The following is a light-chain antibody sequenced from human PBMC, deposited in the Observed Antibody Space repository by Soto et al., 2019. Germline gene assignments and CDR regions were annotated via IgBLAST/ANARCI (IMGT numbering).Light chain of an antibody. CDR2: INSDGSH. J-gene: IGLJ2*01. V-gene: IGLV4-69*01. CDR1: SGHSSYA. CDR3: QTWDTGTVV. Sequence: QPVLTQSPSASASLGASVKLTCTLNSGHSSYAIAWHQQQPEKGPRYLTKINSDGSHSKGDGIPDRFSGSNSGAERYLTISSLQSEDEADYYCQTWDTGTVVFGGGTQLTVL.